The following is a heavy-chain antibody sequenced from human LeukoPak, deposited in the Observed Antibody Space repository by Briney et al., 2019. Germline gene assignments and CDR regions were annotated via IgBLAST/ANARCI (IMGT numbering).Heavy chain of an antibody. CDR3: ARDESFDY. J-gene: IGHJ4*02. Sequence: GGSLRLSCAASGFTVSTYYMSWVRQAPGKGLEWVSVIYSGGSTYYADSVKGRFAISRDNSKNTLHLQMNSLRAEDTAVYYCARDESFDYWGQGTLVTVSS. V-gene: IGHV3-66*01. CDR1: GFTVSTYY. CDR2: IYSGGST.